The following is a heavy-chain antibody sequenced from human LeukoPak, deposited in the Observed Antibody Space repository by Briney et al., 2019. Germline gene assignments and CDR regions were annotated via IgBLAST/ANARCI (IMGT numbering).Heavy chain of an antibody. V-gene: IGHV1-69*06. CDR2: IIPIFGTA. CDR1: GGTFSSYA. D-gene: IGHD4-17*01. CDR3: AREASYGAYVGAFDI. Sequence: SVKVSCKASGGTFSSYAISWVRQAPGQGLEWMGGIIPIFGTANYAQKFQGRVTITADKSTSTAYMELSSLRSEDTAVYYCAREASYGAYVGAFDIWGQGTMVTVPS. J-gene: IGHJ3*02.